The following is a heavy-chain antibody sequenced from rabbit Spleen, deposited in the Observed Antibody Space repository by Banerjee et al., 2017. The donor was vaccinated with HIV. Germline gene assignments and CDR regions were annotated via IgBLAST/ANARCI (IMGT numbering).Heavy chain of an antibody. D-gene: IGHD1-1*01. CDR1: GFSFSGSYV. V-gene: IGHV1S45*01. CDR2: INAGSAST. J-gene: IGHJ4*01. Sequence: QEQLVEYGGDLVQPEGSLTLTCTASGFSFSGSYVMCWVRQAPGKRPEWIGCINAGSASTYYASWVKGRFTISKTSSTTVTLQMTSLTIADTATYFCARANSGGDGWYFGLWGPGTLVTVS. CDR3: ARANSGGDGWYFGL.